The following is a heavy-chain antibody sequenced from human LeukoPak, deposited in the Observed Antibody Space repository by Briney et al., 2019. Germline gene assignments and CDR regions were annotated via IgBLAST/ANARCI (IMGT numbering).Heavy chain of an antibody. CDR3: ARDYYYYYGMDV. Sequence: PGGSLRLSCAASGFTVSSNYMSWVRQAPGKGLEWVSVVYSGGSTYYADSVKGRFTISRDNSKNTLYLQMNSLRAEDTAAYYCARDYYYYYGMDVWGQGTTVTVSS. CDR1: GFTVSSNY. J-gene: IGHJ6*02. CDR2: VYSGGST. V-gene: IGHV3-53*01.